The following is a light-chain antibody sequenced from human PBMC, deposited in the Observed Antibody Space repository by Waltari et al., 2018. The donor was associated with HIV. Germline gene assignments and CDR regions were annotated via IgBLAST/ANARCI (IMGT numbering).Light chain of an antibody. J-gene: IGLJ1*01. CDR3: SSYTSSSTPLYV. CDR1: SSDVGGYNY. V-gene: IGLV2-14*01. CDR2: EVS. Sequence: QSALTQPASVSGSPGQSITISCTGTSSDVGGYNYVSWYQQHPGKAPKLMIDEVSNRPSGVSNRFSGSKSGNTASLTISGLQAEDEADYYCSSYTSSSTPLYVFGTGTKVTVL.